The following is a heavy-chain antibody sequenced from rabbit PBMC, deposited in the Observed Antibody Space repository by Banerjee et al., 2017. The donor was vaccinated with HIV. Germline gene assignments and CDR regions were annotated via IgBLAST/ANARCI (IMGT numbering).Heavy chain of an antibody. CDR2: IDTGSRGYT. V-gene: IGHV1S45*01. CDR1: GIDFSSYYY. J-gene: IGHJ6*01. CDR3: ARGGVGTTYPYGGMDL. D-gene: IGHD8-1*01. Sequence: QEQLVESGGGLVQPEGSLTLTCKASGIDFSSYYYMCWVRQAPGKGLEWIACIDTGSRGYTWYASWAKGRFTISKTSSTTVTLQMTSLTAADTATYFCARGGVGTTYPYGGMDLWGQGTLVTVS.